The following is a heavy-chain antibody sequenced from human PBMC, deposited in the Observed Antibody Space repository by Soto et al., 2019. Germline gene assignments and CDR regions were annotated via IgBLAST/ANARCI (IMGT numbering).Heavy chain of an antibody. Sequence: QVHLVQSGAEVMKPGASVKVSCKCSGYTFTSYGITWVRQAPGQGLEWMGWISAHNDNTDYAQKLQGRVTVTRDTSTSTAYMELRSLRSDDTAVYYCARGRYGDYWGQGALVTVSS. CDR1: GYTFTSYG. CDR2: ISAHNDNT. D-gene: IGHD1-1*01. CDR3: ARGRYGDY. J-gene: IGHJ4*02. V-gene: IGHV1-18*01.